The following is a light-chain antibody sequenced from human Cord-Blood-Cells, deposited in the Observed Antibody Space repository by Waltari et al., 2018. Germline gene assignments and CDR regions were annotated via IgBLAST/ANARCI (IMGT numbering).Light chain of an antibody. CDR3: QQYGSSPPWT. CDR1: QSVSSSY. Sequence: EIVLTQSPGTLSLSPGERATLSCRASQSVSSSYLAWYQPKPGQAPRLLIYGASSRATGIPDGFSGSGSGTDFTLTISRLEPEDFAVYYCQQYGSSPPWTFGQGTKVEIK. V-gene: IGKV3-20*01. CDR2: GAS. J-gene: IGKJ1*01.